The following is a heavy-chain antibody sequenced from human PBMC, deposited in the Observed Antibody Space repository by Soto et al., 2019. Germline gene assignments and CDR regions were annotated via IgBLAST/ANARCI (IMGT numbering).Heavy chain of an antibody. Sequence: QMQLQESGPGLVKPSETLSLTCRVSGGSISSTGYYWGWVRQPPGKGLEWIGNTYYSGTSHYIPSLKSRLTMSVNSSKNQFSLKLNSVTAGDTAVYYCVSSIAVAGKEHWGRGTLVTVSS. CDR3: VSSIAVAGKEH. V-gene: IGHV4-39*01. D-gene: IGHD6-19*01. J-gene: IGHJ4*02. CDR2: TYYSGTS. CDR1: GGSISSTGYY.